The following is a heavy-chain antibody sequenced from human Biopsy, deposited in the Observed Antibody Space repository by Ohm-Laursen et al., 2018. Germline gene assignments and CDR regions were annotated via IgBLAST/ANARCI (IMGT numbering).Heavy chain of an antibody. D-gene: IGHD5-18*01. CDR3: VRGSSYGYDFDY. CDR2: IYYSGST. V-gene: IGHV4-59*01. J-gene: IGHJ4*02. CDR1: AGSINSYY. Sequence: SETLSLTCTVSAGSINSYYWNWIRQPPGKRLEWIGNIYYSGSTNFNPSLKSRVTISVDTSKNQFSLKLSSVTAADTAVYFCVRGSSYGYDFDYWGQGTLVAVSS.